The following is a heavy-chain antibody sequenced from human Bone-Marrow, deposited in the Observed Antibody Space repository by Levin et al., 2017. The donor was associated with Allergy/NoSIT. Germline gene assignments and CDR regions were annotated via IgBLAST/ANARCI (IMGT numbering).Heavy chain of an antibody. J-gene: IGHJ4*02. CDR3: ASLKAAAGTNYFDH. V-gene: IGHV4-39*01. Sequence: SETLSLTCTVSGGSVTTRNYYWAWIRQPPGKGLEWIATIGYDGSTYFNASLKTRVTLTLDTPRSYFSLKLRSVTATDTAVYFCASLKAAAGTNYFDHWGQGVLVTVSS. D-gene: IGHD6-13*01. CDR2: IGYDGST. CDR1: GGSVTTRNYY.